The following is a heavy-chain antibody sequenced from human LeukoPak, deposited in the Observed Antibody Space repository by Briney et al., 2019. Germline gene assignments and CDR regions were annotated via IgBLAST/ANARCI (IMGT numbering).Heavy chain of an antibody. CDR1: GGSINSYY. J-gene: IGHJ4*02. D-gene: IGHD3-22*01. V-gene: IGHV4-59*01. CDR3: ARGAPYYYDSSGYLFDY. CDR2: IYYSGST. Sequence: PSETLSLTCTVSGGSINSYYWGWIRQPPGKGLEWIGYIYYSGSTNYNPSLTSRVTISVDTSKNQFSLKLSSVTAADTAVYYCARGAPYYYDSSGYLFDYWGQGTLVTVSS.